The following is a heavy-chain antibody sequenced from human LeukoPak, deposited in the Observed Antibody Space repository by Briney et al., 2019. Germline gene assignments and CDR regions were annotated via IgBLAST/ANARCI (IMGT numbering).Heavy chain of an antibody. CDR1: GGSISSSNYY. D-gene: IGHD1-26*01. J-gene: IGHJ5*02. CDR2: IYYSGST. V-gene: IGHV4-39*07. Sequence: SETLSLTCTVSGGSISSSNYYWGWIRQPPGKGLEWIGSIYYSGSTYYNPSLKSRVTISVDTSRIHFSLKLRSVTAADTAVYYCAREGRGSYGHNWFDPWGQGTLVTVSS. CDR3: AREGRGSYGHNWFDP.